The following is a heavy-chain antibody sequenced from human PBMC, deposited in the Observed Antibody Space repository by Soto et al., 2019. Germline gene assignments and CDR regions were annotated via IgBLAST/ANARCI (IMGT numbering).Heavy chain of an antibody. V-gene: IGHV4-59*01. Sequence: SKTLSLTCIVSGGSIIRYYWSWIRQPPGKGMVLIGYIYYSGSTNYNPSLKSRVTISVDTSKNQFSLKLSSVTAADTAVYYCARDKVAATGGYYYYYYGMDVWGQGTTVTVSS. J-gene: IGHJ6*02. D-gene: IGHD6-19*01. CDR2: IYYSGST. CDR1: GGSIIRYY. CDR3: ARDKVAATGGYYYYYYGMDV.